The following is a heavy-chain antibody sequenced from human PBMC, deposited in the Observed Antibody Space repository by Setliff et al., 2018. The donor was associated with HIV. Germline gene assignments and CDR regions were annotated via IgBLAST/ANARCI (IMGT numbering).Heavy chain of an antibody. CDR3: ARDVPWGDYYYYMDV. J-gene: IGHJ6*03. Sequence: PSETLSLTCTVSGGSISSYYWSWIRQPAGKGLEWIGHIYTSGSTNYNPSLKSRVTMSVDTSKNQFSLKLSSVTAADTAVYYCARDVPWGDYYYYMDVWGKGTTVTAP. D-gene: IGHD3-16*01. CDR2: IYTSGST. CDR1: GGSISSYY. V-gene: IGHV4-4*07.